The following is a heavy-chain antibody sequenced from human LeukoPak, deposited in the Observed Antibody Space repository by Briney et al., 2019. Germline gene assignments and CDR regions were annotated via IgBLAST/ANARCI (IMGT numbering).Heavy chain of an antibody. V-gene: IGHV3-21*01. CDR2: ISSTSSYI. CDR3: ARENKKINDY. J-gene: IGHJ4*02. D-gene: IGHD1/OR15-1a*01. CDR1: GFTFSSYS. Sequence: GGSPRLSCAASGFTFSSYSMSWVRQAPGKGLEWVSSISSTSSYIYYADSVKGRFTNSRDNAKNSLYLQLNSLRAEDTALYYCARENKKINDYWGQGTLVTVSS.